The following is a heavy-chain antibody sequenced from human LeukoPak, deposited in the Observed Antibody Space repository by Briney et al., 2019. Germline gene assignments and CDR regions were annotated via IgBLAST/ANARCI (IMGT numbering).Heavy chain of an antibody. Sequence: GGSLRLSCVASGFTVSSNYMSWVRQAPGKGLEWVSLIYSSDGAYYADSVKGRFTISRDNSKNTLYLQMNSLRAEDTAVYYCAKLRSGGPAAGNYWGQGTLVTVSS. CDR2: IYSSDGA. CDR1: GFTVSSNY. CDR3: AKLRSGGPAAGNY. V-gene: IGHV3-66*01. D-gene: IGHD6-13*01. J-gene: IGHJ4*02.